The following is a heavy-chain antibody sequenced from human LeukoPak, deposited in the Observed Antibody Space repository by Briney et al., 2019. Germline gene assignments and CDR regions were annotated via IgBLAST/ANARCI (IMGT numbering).Heavy chain of an antibody. J-gene: IGHJ4*02. V-gene: IGHV1-8*03. D-gene: IGHD6-25*01. CDR2: MNPYTGKT. Sequence: ASVKVSCKTSGYTFTNFDINWVRQATGQGLEWLGWMNPYTGKTGYAQKFQGRVTFTGDTSIRTAYMEVSSLTSEDTAVYYCARAPTPFYYDSSAYYSDFWGQGTLVTVSS. CDR1: GYTFTNFD. CDR3: ARAPTPFYYDSSAYYSDF.